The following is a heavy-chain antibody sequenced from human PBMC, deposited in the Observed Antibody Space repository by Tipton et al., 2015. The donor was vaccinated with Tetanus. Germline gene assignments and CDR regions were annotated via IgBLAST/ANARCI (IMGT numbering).Heavy chain of an antibody. J-gene: IGHJ4*02. CDR2: IYSSGST. V-gene: IGHV4-31*03. CDR1: GGPIISGTPY. CDR3: ARDQARGARGWNYFDF. Sequence: TLSLTCTVSGGPIISGTPYWSWIRQRPGKGLEWIGDIYSSGSTYTDPSLKGRVTISVDTSENQFSLRLNSVTAADTAVYYCARDQARGARGWNYFDFWGLGTLVTVSS. D-gene: IGHD1-26*01.